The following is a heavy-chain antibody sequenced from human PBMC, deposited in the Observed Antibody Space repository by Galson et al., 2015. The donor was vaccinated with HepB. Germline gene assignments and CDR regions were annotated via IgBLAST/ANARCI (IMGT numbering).Heavy chain of an antibody. CDR3: ARPGIVGATQPTYFDY. J-gene: IGHJ4*02. CDR2: ISSTSDHI. V-gene: IGHV3-21*01. D-gene: IGHD1-26*01. Sequence: SLRLSCAASGFTFSSYSMNWVRQAPGKGLQWVSSISSTSDHIYYPDSLKGRFIISRDNAKNSLYLQMNSLRAEDTAVYYCARPGIVGATQPTYFDYWGQGTLVTVSS. CDR1: GFTFSSYS.